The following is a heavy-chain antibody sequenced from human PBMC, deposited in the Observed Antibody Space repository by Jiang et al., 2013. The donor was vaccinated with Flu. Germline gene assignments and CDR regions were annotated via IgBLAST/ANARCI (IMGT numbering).Heavy chain of an antibody. J-gene: IGHJ3*02. CDR1: GGTFSSYG. Sequence: SGAEVKKPGSSVKVSCKASGGTFSSYGINWVRQAPGQGLEWMGRIVPIVGVPNYARKFQGRLTIDADKSTSTAYMELSGLRSEDTAVYYCARVGYFNDGSDTHDAFDILGPRDTGHRLF. CDR2: IVPIVGVP. CDR3: ARVGYFNDGSDTHDAFDI. V-gene: IGHV1-69*04. D-gene: IGHD3-22*01.